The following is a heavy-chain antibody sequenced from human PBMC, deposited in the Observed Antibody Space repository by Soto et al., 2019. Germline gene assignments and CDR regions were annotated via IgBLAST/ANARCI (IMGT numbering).Heavy chain of an antibody. CDR3: ARRGGGVVLTATTPFDY. Sequence: QVPLQESGPRLVRPSGTLSLTCTVSSGSISTANWWSWVRQPPGRGLEWIGEIYHSGSTNYNLSLKSRVTLSVDKSKNQFSLRLSSVTAADTAMYSCARRGGGVVLTATTPFDYWGQGTLVTVSS. V-gene: IGHV4-4*02. CDR1: SGSISTANW. J-gene: IGHJ4*02. CDR2: IYHSGST. D-gene: IGHD2-21*02.